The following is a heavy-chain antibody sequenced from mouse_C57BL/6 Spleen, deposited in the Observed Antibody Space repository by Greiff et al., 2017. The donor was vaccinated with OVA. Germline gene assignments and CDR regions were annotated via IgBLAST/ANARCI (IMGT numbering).Heavy chain of an antibody. V-gene: IGHV3-6*01. Sequence: EVKLMESGPGLVKPSQSLSLTCSVTGYSITSGYYWNWIRQFPGNKLEWMGYISYDGSNNYNPSLKNRISITRDTSKNQFFLKLNSVTTEDTATYYCAREGDLLLRGDYWGQGTSVTVSS. CDR1: GYSITSGYY. CDR3: AREGDLLLRGDY. D-gene: IGHD1-1*01. J-gene: IGHJ4*01. CDR2: ISYDGSN.